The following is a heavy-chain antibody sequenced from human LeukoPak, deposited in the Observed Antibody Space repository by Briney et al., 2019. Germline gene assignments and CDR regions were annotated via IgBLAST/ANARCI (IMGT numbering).Heavy chain of an antibody. J-gene: IGHJ3*02. CDR3: ARQVVVVPAAPRSDAFDI. CDR1: GYSFTSYW. V-gene: IGHV5-51*01. CDR2: IYPGDSDT. D-gene: IGHD2-2*01. Sequence: GESLKISCKGSGYSFTSYWIGWVRQMPGKGLEWMGIIYPGDSDTRYSPSFQGQVTISADKSISTAYLQWSSLKASDTAMYYCARQVVVVPAAPRSDAFDIWGQGTMVTVSS.